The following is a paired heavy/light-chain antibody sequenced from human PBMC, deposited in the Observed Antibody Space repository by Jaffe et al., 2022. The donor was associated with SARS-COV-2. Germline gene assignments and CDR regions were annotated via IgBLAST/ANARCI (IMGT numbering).Heavy chain of an antibody. Sequence: QVQLVESGGGLVKPGGSLRLSCAASGFTFSDYYMSWIRQAPGKGLEWVSYISSSGSTIYYADSVKGRFTISRDNAKNSLYLQMNSLRAEDTAVYYCARLGNWNADYWGQGTLVTVSS. CDR3: ARLGNWNADY. V-gene: IGHV3-11*01. CDR1: GFTFSDYY. J-gene: IGHJ4*02. D-gene: IGHD1-20*01. CDR2: ISSSGSTI.
Light chain of an antibody. V-gene: IGKV1-33*01. CDR1: QDISNY. Sequence: DIQMTQSPSSLSASVGDRVTITCQASQDISNYLNWYQQKPGKAPKLLIYDASNLETGVPSRFSGSGSGTDFTFTISSLQPEDIATYYCQQYDNLPALTFGGGTKVEIK. CDR2: DAS. J-gene: IGKJ4*01. CDR3: QQYDNLPALT.